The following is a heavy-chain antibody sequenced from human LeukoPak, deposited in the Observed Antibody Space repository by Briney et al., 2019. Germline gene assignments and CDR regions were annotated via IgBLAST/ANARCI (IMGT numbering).Heavy chain of an antibody. CDR3: ASEVVIGLFDY. D-gene: IGHD3-22*01. CDR1: GFTFSSYW. V-gene: IGHV3-7*01. J-gene: IGHJ4*02. Sequence: GGSLRLSCAASGFTFSSYWMSWVRQAPGKGLEWVATIRQDGSQKYYVDSVKGRFTISRDNAKNSLYLQMNSLRAEDTAVYYCASEVVIGLFDYWGQGTLVTVSS. CDR2: IRQDGSQK.